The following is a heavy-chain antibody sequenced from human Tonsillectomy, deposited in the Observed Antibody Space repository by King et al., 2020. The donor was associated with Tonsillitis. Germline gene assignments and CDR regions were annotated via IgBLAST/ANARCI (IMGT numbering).Heavy chain of an antibody. V-gene: IGHV3-30-3*01. J-gene: IGHJ3*02. CDR2: ISSEGNNK. D-gene: IGHD5-12*01. CDR3: ARGGSYSGYGDAFNI. CDR1: GFTFSSNA. Sequence: VQLVESGGVVVQPGRSLRLSCAASGFTFSSNAMHWVRQAPCKGLEWVAVISSEGNNKYSAESVKGRFTISPDNSKNTLYLQMNSLRPEDTALYYCARGGSYSGYGDAFNIWGQGTMVTVSS.